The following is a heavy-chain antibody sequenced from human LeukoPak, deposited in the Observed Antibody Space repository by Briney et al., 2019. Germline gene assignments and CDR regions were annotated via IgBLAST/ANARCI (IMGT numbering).Heavy chain of an antibody. CDR1: GFTFSSYG. D-gene: IGHD3-22*01. V-gene: IGHV3-30*02. J-gene: IGHJ5*02. CDR3: AKGQSYYDSSGWFDP. Sequence: GGSLRLSCAASGFTFSSYGMHWVRQAPGKGLEWVAFIRYDGSNKYYADSVKGRFTTSRDNSKNTLYLQMNSLRAEDTAVYYCAKGQSYYDSSGWFDPWGQGTLVTVSS. CDR2: IRYDGSNK.